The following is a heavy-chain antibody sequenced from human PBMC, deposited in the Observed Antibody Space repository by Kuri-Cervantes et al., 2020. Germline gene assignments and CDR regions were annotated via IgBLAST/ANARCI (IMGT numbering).Heavy chain of an antibody. CDR2: INPNSGGT. V-gene: IGHV1-2*02. D-gene: IGHD1-26*01. J-gene: IGHJ6*02. CDR1: GYTFTGYY. CDR3: ARARIVGAPPYYYGMDV. Sequence: ASVKVSCKASGYTFTGYYMHWVRQATGQGLEWMGWINPNSGGTNYAQKFQGRVTMTRDTSISTAYMELSRLRSDDTAVYYCARARIVGAPPYYYGMDVWGQGTTVTVSS.